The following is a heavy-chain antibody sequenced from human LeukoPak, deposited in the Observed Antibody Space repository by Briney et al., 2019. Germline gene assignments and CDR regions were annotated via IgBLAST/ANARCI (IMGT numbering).Heavy chain of an antibody. CDR1: GFTFSSYG. CDR2: IWYDGSNK. Sequence: PGGSLGLSCAASGFTFSSYGMHWVRQAPGKGLEWVAVIWYDGSNKYYADSVKGRFTISRDNSKNTLYLQMNSLRAEDTAVYYCARDGVDCSSTSCYLDAFDIWGQGTMVTVSS. CDR3: ARDGVDCSSTSCYLDAFDI. J-gene: IGHJ3*02. V-gene: IGHV3-33*08. D-gene: IGHD2-2*01.